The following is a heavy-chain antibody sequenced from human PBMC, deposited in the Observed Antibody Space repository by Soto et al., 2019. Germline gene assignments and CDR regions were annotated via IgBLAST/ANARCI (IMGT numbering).Heavy chain of an antibody. D-gene: IGHD1-26*01. Sequence: EVQLLESGGGLVQPGGSLRLSCAASGFTFSSYAMSWVRQAPGKGLEWVSAISGSGGSTYYADSVKGRFTISRDNSKNTLYLQMNSLRAEDTAVYYCAKVVSGSYFHQTLPAFDYWGQGTLVTVSS. CDR1: GFTFSSYA. V-gene: IGHV3-23*01. J-gene: IGHJ4*02. CDR3: AKVVSGSYFHQTLPAFDY. CDR2: ISGSGGST.